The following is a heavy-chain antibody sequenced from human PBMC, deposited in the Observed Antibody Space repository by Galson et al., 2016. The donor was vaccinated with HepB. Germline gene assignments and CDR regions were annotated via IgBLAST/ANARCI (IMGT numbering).Heavy chain of an antibody. D-gene: IGHD3-3*01. J-gene: IGHJ5*02. CDR1: GYPYISYG. CDR2: MSASNGNT. CDR3: ARSSFGVSNP. V-gene: IGHV1-18*01. Sequence: SVKVSCKASGYPYISYGINWVRQAPGQGLEWMGWMSASNGNTDYAQKFHGRVTMTTDTSTNTAYMELGSLRSDDTAMYYCARSSFGVSNPWGQGTLVTVSS.